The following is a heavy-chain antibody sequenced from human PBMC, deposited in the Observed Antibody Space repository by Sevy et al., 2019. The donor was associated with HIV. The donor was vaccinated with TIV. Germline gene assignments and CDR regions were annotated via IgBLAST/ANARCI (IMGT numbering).Heavy chain of an antibody. CDR2: ISYDGSNK. CDR3: ARSSILTTVTSYYYYGMDV. Sequence: GGSLRLSCAASGFTFSSYAMHWVRQAPGKGLEWVAVISYDGSNKYYADSVKGRFTISRDNSKNTLYLQMNSLRAEDTAVYYCARSSILTTVTSYYYYGMDVWGQGTMVTVSS. J-gene: IGHJ6*02. V-gene: IGHV3-30-3*01. D-gene: IGHD4-17*01. CDR1: GFTFSSYA.